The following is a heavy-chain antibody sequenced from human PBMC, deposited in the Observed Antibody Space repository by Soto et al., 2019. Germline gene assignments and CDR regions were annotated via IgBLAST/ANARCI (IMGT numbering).Heavy chain of an antibody. J-gene: IGHJ4*02. CDR1: GFTFSNAW. CDR3: TTAIAVAGIFDY. D-gene: IGHD6-19*01. Sequence: EVQLVESGGGLVKPGGSLRLSCAASGFTFSNAWMNWDRQAPGKGLEWVGRIKSKTDGGTTDYAAPVKGRFTISRDDSKNTLYLQMNSLKTEVTAVYYCTTAIAVAGIFDYWGQGTLVTVSS. CDR2: IKSKTDGGTT. V-gene: IGHV3-15*07.